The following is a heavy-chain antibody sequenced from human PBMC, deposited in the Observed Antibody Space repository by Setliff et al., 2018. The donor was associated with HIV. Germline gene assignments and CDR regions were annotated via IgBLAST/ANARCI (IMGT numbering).Heavy chain of an antibody. J-gene: IGHJ6*03. CDR3: ARAVIRREDRGMWTKLWSAPNHMDV. CDR2: IHYGGGT. V-gene: IGHV4-59*01. D-gene: IGHD3-10*01. CDR1: GGSISNYY. Sequence: SETLSLTCSISGGSISNYYWVWIRQSPGKGLEWIGHIHYGGGTYYNPSLESRVSISRDTSKNQFSLNLRDVTAGDTALYYCARAVIRREDRGMWTKLWSAPNHMDVWGKGITVIVS.